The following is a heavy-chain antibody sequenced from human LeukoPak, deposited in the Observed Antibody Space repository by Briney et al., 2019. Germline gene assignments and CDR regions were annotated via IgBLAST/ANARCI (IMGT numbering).Heavy chain of an antibody. V-gene: IGHV1-69*01. Sequence: GSSVKVSCKASGGTFSSYAISWVRQAPGQGLEWMGGIIPIFGTANYAQKFQGRVTITADESTSSAYMELSSLRSEDTAVYYCARDRMYYDFWSGYYDSREFDYWGQGTLVTVSS. D-gene: IGHD3-3*01. CDR2: IIPIFGTA. CDR3: ARDRMYYDFWSGYYDSREFDY. CDR1: GGTFSSYA. J-gene: IGHJ4*02.